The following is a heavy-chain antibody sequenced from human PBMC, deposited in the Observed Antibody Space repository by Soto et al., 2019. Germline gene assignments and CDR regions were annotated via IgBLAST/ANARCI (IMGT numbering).Heavy chain of an antibody. V-gene: IGHV3-30*03. CDR1: GFTFRSYG. D-gene: IGHD1-26*01. Sequence: PGGSLRLSCAASGFTFRSYGMHWVRQTPGKGLEWVAVISYDGSKKYYADSVKGRFTISRDSSKNTLYLQMNSLRAEDTAVYYCGRDPNSLRLAVQATSDYCGQGTLVTVPS. CDR2: ISYDGSKK. J-gene: IGHJ4*02. CDR3: GRDPNSLRLAVQATSDY.